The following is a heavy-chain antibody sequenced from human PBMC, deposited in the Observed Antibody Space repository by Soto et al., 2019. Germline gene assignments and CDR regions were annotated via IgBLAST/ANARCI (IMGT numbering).Heavy chain of an antibody. CDR1: GYTFTSYG. V-gene: IGHV1-18*04. D-gene: IGHD3-3*01. Sequence: QVQLVQSGAEVKKPGASVKVSCKASGYTFTSYGISWVRQAPGQGLEWMGWISAYNGNTNYAQKLQGRVTMTTDTSTSTAYMELRSLRSDDTAVYYCARDSPHVLRFLEWLREGAYYYGMDVWGQGTTVTVSS. CDR3: ARDSPHVLRFLEWLREGAYYYGMDV. J-gene: IGHJ6*02. CDR2: ISAYNGNT.